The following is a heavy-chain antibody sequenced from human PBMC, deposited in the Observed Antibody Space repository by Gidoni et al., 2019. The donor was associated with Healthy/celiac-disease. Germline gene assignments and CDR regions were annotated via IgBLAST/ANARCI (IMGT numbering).Heavy chain of an antibody. Sequence: QVQLVESGGGVVQPGRSLRLSCAASGFTFSRYAMHWVRQAPGKGLEWVAFISYDGSNKYYADSVKGRFTISRDNSKNTLYLQMNSLRAEDTAVYYCARAERVPAAIWDGGFDPWGQGTLVTVSS. J-gene: IGHJ5*02. D-gene: IGHD2-2*01. CDR2: ISYDGSNK. CDR3: ARAERVPAAIWDGGFDP. V-gene: IGHV3-30-3*01. CDR1: GFTFSRYA.